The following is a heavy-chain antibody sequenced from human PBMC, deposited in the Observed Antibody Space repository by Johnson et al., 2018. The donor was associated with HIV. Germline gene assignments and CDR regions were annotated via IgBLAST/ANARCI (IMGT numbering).Heavy chain of an antibody. Sequence: QVQLVESGGGVVQPGRSLRLSCAASGFPFSSYAMHWVRQAPGKGLEWVAVLSYDGSNKYYADSVKGLVTISRDNSKNTLYLQMNSLRAEDTAVYYCAQEGPLTVTTVMDAFDIWGQGTMVTVSS. CDR1: GFPFSSYA. D-gene: IGHD4-17*01. CDR3: AQEGPLTVTTVMDAFDI. CDR2: LSYDGSNK. J-gene: IGHJ3*02. V-gene: IGHV3-30-3*02.